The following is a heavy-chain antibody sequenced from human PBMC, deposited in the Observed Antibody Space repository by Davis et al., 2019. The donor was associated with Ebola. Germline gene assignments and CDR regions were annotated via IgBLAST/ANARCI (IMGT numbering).Heavy chain of an antibody. CDR2: ISSSSITI. CDR1: GFTFTTYS. Sequence: GESLKISCAASGFTFTTYSMNWVRQAPGKGLEWVSYISSSSITIYYADSVRGRFTVSRDNAKNSLYLQMNSLGAEDTAMYYCVRPAGDGYNLGWFDPWGQGTLVTVSS. V-gene: IGHV3-48*04. D-gene: IGHD5-24*01. J-gene: IGHJ5*02. CDR3: VRPAGDGYNLGWFDP.